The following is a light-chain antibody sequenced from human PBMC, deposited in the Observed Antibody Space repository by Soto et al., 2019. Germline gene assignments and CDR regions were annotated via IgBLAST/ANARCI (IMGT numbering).Light chain of an antibody. CDR3: QTWGTGSAIVV. CDR1: SGHSNYA. Sequence: VLTQSPSASASLGASVKLTCTLSSGHSNYAIAWHQQQPEKGPRYLMKVNSGGSHIKGDGIPDRFSGSSSGAERYLFISSLQSEDEADYYCQTWGTGSAIVVFGGGTKLTVL. CDR2: VNSGGSH. V-gene: IGLV4-69*01. J-gene: IGLJ7*01.